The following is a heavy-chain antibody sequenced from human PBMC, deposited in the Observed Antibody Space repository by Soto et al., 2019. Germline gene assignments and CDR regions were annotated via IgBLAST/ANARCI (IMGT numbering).Heavy chain of an antibody. CDR3: ASLRYFDWLRPQTFDY. CDR1: GGSISSYY. V-gene: IGHV4-59*01. D-gene: IGHD3-9*01. Sequence: SETLSLTCTVSGGSISSYYWSWIRQPPGKGLEWIGYIYYSGSTNYNPSLKSRVTISVDTSKNQFSLKLSSVTAADTAVYYCASLRYFDWLRPQTFDYWGQGTLVTVSS. J-gene: IGHJ4*02. CDR2: IYYSGST.